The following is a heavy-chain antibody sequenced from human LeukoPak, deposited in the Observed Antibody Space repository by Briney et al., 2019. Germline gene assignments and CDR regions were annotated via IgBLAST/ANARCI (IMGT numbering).Heavy chain of an antibody. Sequence: SETLSLTXAVSGYSITSGYYWGWFRQTPGKGLEWIGSIYHRGSTYYNPSLKSRVTIPVDTSKNHFSLKLSSVTAADTAVYYCARPYTGNYLSDFDYWGQGTLVTVSS. V-gene: IGHV4-38-2*01. D-gene: IGHD1-26*01. J-gene: IGHJ4*02. CDR3: ARPYTGNYLSDFDY. CDR1: GYSITSGYY. CDR2: IYHRGST.